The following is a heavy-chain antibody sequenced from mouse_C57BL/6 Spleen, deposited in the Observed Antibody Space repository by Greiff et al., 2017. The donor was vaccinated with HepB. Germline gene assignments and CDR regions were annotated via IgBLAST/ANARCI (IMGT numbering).Heavy chain of an antibody. CDR1: GFSLTSYA. D-gene: IGHD2-4*01. V-gene: IGHV2-9-1*01. CDR3: ARSIYYDYDGYAMDY. Sequence: VKLKESGPGLVAPSQSLSITCTVSGFSLTSYAISWVRQPPGKGLEWLGVIWTGGGTNYNSALKSRLSISKDNSKSQVFLKMNSLQTDDTARYYCARSIYYDYDGYAMDYWGQGTSVTVSS. CDR2: IWTGGGT. J-gene: IGHJ4*01.